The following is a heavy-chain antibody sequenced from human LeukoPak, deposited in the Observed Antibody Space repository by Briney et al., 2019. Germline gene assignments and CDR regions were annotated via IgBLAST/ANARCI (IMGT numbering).Heavy chain of an antibody. D-gene: IGHD2-15*01. V-gene: IGHV1-18*01. CDR1: GYTFTIYG. CDR2: ISAYNDNT. J-gene: IGHJ6*02. Sequence: ASVTVSCKASGYTFTIYGISWVRQAPGQGLGWVGWISAYNDNTNYAQKLQGRVTMTTDTSTSTAYMELRSLRSDDTAVYYCARGETGCSGGSCPKYYYYYYGMDVWGQGTTVTVSS. CDR3: ARGETGCSGGSCPKYYYYYYGMDV.